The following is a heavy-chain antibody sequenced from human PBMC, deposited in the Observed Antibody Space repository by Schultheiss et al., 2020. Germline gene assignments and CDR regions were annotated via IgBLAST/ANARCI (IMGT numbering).Heavy chain of an antibody. V-gene: IGHV4-59*08. CDR1: GGSISSYY. D-gene: IGHD2-21*02. CDR2: IYYSGST. Sequence: SETLSLTCTVSGGSISSYYWSWIRQPPGKGLEWIGYIYYSGSTNYNPSLKSRVTISVDTSKNQFSLNLTSVTAADTAFYYCARSYTAVAGLGHFDYWGQGFLVTVSS. J-gene: IGHJ4*02. CDR3: ARSYTAVAGLGHFDY.